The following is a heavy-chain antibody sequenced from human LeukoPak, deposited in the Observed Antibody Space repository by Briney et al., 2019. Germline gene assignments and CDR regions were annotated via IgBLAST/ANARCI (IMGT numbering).Heavy chain of an antibody. CDR1: GFTFSGSA. CDR3: TTDHQTTVSPYYYYYYMDV. J-gene: IGHJ6*03. Sequence: GGSLRLSCAASGFTFSGSAMHWVHQASGKGLEWVGRIRSKVNSYATAYAASVKGRFTISRDDSKNTAYLQMNSLKTEDTAVYYCTTDHQTTVSPYYYYYYMDVWGKGTTVTVSS. V-gene: IGHV3-73*01. D-gene: IGHD4-11*01. CDR2: IRSKVNSYAT.